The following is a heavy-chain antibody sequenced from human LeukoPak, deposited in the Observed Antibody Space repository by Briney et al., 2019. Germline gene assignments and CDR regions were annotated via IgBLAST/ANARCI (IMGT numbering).Heavy chain of an antibody. J-gene: IGHJ4*02. CDR2: VHYTWST. Sequence: SETLSLTCTVSGGSINSYYWSWIRQPPGKGLDCVGYVHYTWSTNYNHSLTRRVTISVDTSTNQFSLKLSSVTAADTPVYSCASFHVRGGTSHYCDYWGERTLDTVSS. CDR1: GGSINSYY. V-gene: IGHV4-59*01. CDR3: ASFHVRGGTSHYCDY. D-gene: IGHD3-10*02.